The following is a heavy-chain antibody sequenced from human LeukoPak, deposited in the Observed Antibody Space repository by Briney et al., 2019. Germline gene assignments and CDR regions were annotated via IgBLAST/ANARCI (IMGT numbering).Heavy chain of an antibody. CDR2: INHSGST. CDR3: ARVNLTTYYDYVWGSATYGMDV. D-gene: IGHD3-16*01. V-gene: IGHV4-34*01. Sequence: GSLRLSCAASGFTFSSYWMSWVRQAPGKGLEWIGEINHSGSTNYNPSLKSRVTISVDTSKNQFSLKLSSVTAADTAVYYCARVNLTTYYDYVWGSATYGMDVWGQGTTVTVSS. CDR1: GFTFSSYW. J-gene: IGHJ6*02.